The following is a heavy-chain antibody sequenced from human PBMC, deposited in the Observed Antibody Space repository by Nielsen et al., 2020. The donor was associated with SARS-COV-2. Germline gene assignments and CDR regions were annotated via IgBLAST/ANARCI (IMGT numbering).Heavy chain of an antibody. Sequence: GESQNISCAAAGIICDDYSMSWVRQAPGKRLEWGSGIHWSGGTTDYADSVKGRFTISRDNAKNSLYLQMNSLRIEDTALYYCAREWGRAVTGFRGSDNWGQGTLVTVSS. J-gene: IGHJ4*02. CDR1: GIICDDYS. V-gene: IGHV3-20*04. CDR3: AREWGRAVTGFRGSDN. D-gene: IGHD6-19*01. CDR2: IHWSGGTT.